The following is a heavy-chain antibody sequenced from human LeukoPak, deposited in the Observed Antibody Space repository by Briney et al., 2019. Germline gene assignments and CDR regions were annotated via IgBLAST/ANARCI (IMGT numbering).Heavy chain of an antibody. Sequence: GKSLKISCEVSGHRFTNHWIGWVRQMPGKGLEWMGIINLGDSDTKYSPSFQGQVTISLDKSISTAYLQWRSLKASDTAMYYCARRPYSGSPNWFDPWGQGTLVTVSS. CDR3: ARRPYSGSPNWFDP. V-gene: IGHV5-51*01. CDR2: INLGDSDT. CDR1: GHRFTNHW. J-gene: IGHJ5*02. D-gene: IGHD1-26*01.